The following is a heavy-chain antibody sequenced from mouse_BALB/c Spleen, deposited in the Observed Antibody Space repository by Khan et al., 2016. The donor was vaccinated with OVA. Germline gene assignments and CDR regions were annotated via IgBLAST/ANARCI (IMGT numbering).Heavy chain of an antibody. D-gene: IGHD3-2*02. J-gene: IGHJ2*01. Sequence: VQLQESGAELVRPGTSVKLSCKTSGYIFTSYWIHWVKQRSGHGLEWIARIYPGTDNTYYNEKFKDRATLTADKSSSTAYFQLSSLKSEDSAVFFCAREEALYYFDYWGQGTTLTVSS. CDR3: AREEALYYFDY. V-gene: IGHV1S132*01. CDR2: IYPGTDNT. CDR1: GYIFTSYW.